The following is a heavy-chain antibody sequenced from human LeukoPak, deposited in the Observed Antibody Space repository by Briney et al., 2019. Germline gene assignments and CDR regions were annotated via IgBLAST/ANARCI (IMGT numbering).Heavy chain of an antibody. Sequence: GGSLRLSCAASGFTFDDYTMHWVRQAPGKGLEGVSGISWNSGSIGYADSVKGRFTISRDNAKNSLYLQMNSLRAEDMALYYCAKATGALMTTVTTGVWYFDLWGRGTLVTVSS. D-gene: IGHD4-17*01. CDR2: ISWNSGSI. V-gene: IGHV3-9*03. CDR1: GFTFDDYT. J-gene: IGHJ2*01. CDR3: AKATGALMTTVTTGVWYFDL.